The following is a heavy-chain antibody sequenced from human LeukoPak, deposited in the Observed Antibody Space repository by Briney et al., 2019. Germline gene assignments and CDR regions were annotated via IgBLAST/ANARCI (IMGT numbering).Heavy chain of an antibody. CDR3: ARVGILTGYYNDAFDI. D-gene: IGHD3-9*01. CDR2: ISSSSSTI. V-gene: IGHV3-48*01. Sequence: GGSLRLSCSASGFTFSSYSMNWVRQAPGKGLEWVSYISSSSSTIYYADSVKCRFTISRDNAKNSLYLQMNSLRAEDTAVYYCARVGILTGYYNDAFDIWGQGTIVTVSS. CDR1: GFTFSSYS. J-gene: IGHJ3*02.